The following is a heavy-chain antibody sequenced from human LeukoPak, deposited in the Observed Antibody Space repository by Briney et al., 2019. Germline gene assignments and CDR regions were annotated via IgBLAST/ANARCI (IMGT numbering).Heavy chain of an antibody. CDR2: IRSKAYGGTT. Sequence: PGGSLRLSCTASGFTFGDYAMSWVRQAPGKGLEWVGFIRSKAYGGTTEYAASVKGRFTISRDDSKSIAYLQMSSLKTEDTAVYYCTRESPRAVAGLVIDYWGQGTLVTVSS. CDR1: GFTFGDYA. J-gene: IGHJ4*02. CDR3: TRESPRAVAGLVIDY. V-gene: IGHV3-49*04. D-gene: IGHD6-19*01.